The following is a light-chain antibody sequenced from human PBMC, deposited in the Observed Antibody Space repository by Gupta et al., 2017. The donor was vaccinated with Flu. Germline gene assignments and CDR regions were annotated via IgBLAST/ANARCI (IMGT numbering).Light chain of an antibody. CDR3: GTWDDSLYTGV. CDR1: SSNIGKNY. Sequence: GGSSNIGKNYVSWYQQLPGTAPKLLIYENDKRPSGIPDRFSGSKSGTSATLGITGLQTGDEADYSCGTWDDSLYTGVFGGGTKLTVL. J-gene: IGLJ3*02. CDR2: END. V-gene: IGLV1-51*02.